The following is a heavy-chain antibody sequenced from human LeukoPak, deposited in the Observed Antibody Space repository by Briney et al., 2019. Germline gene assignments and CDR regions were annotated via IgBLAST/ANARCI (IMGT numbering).Heavy chain of an antibody. CDR3: AREADRWFDP. V-gene: IGHV4-34*01. Sequence: TSETLSLTCGVYDGSFSSYYWSWIRQPPGKGLEWIGEINHSGSTDYNPSLESRVTISVDTSKNQFSLKLSSVTAADTAVYYCAREADRWFDPWGQGTLVTVSS. J-gene: IGHJ5*02. CDR2: INHSGST. CDR1: DGSFSSYY.